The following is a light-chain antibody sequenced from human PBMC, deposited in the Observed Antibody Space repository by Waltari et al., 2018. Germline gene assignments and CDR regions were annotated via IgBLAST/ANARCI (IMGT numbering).Light chain of an antibody. CDR3: QAWDSSTAHWV. Sequence: SYELTQPPSVSVSPGQTASITCSGDKLGDKYACWYQQKPGQSPVLVIYQDSKRPSGIPERFSGPNSGNTATLTISGTQAMDEADYYCQAWDSSTAHWVFGGGTKLTVL. V-gene: IGLV3-1*01. CDR1: KLGDKY. CDR2: QDS. J-gene: IGLJ3*02.